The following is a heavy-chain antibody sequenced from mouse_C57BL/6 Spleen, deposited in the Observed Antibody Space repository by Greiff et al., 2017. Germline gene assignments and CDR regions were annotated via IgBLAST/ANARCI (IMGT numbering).Heavy chain of an antibody. Sequence: QVQLQQSGAELVRPGASVTLSCKASGYTFTDYEMHWVKQTPVHGLEWIGAIDPETGGPAYNQKFKGKAILTADKSSSTAYMELRSLTSEDSAVYYCTGRFITTVVDAMDYWGQGTSVTVSS. CDR3: TGRFITTVVDAMDY. D-gene: IGHD1-1*01. CDR2: IDPETGGP. CDR1: GYTFTDYE. V-gene: IGHV1-15*01. J-gene: IGHJ4*01.